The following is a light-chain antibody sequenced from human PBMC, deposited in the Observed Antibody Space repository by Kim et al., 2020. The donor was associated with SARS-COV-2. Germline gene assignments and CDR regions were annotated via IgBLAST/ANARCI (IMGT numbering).Light chain of an antibody. V-gene: IGKV3-20*01. Sequence: LDRGERDERDGRANQSVSSSYLAWYQQKPGQAPRLRIYGASSRANGIADRFRGSGSGTDFTLIISRLEPEDFAVYYCQQYGSSPYTIGQGTKVEI. CDR2: GAS. CDR3: QQYGSSPYT. CDR1: QSVSSSY. J-gene: IGKJ2*01.